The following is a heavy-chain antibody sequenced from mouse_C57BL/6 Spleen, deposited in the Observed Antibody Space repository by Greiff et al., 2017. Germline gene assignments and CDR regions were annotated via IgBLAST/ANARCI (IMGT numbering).Heavy chain of an antibody. V-gene: IGHV3-6*01. J-gene: IGHJ4*01. D-gene: IGHD1-1*01. CDR3: AKAGSSSYAMDY. CDR2: ISYDGSN. Sequence: DVHLVESGPGLVKPSQSLSLTCSVTGYSITSGYYWNWIRQFPGNKLEWMGYISYDGSNNYNPSLKNRISITRDTSKNQFFLKLNSVTTEDTATYYCAKAGSSSYAMDYWGQGTSVTVSS. CDR1: GYSITSGYY.